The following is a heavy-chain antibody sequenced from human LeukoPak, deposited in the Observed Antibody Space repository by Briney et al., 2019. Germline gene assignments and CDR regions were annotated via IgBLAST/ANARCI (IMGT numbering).Heavy chain of an antibody. CDR2: IYYSGST. CDR3: ARKGYSISWYSP. Sequence: SETLSLTCTVSGGSISSYYWSWIRQPPGKGLEWIGSIYYSGSTYYNPSLKSRVTISVDTSKNQFSLKLSSVTAADTAVYYCARKGYSISWYSPWGQGTLVTVSS. V-gene: IGHV4-39*07. CDR1: GGSISSYY. J-gene: IGHJ5*02. D-gene: IGHD6-13*01.